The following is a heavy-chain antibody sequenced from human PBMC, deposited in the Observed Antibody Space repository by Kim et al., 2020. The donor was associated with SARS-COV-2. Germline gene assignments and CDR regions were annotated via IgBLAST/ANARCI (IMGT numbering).Heavy chain of an antibody. CDR3: ARGRDIAAAGDCFDY. Sequence: SETLSLTCAVYGGSFSGYYWSWIRQPPGKGLEWIGEINHSGSTNYNPSLKSRVTISVDTSKNQFSLKLSSVTAADTAVYYCARGRDIAAAGDCFDYWGQGTLVTVSS. J-gene: IGHJ4*02. CDR2: INHSGST. V-gene: IGHV4-34*01. CDR1: GGSFSGYY. D-gene: IGHD6-13*01.